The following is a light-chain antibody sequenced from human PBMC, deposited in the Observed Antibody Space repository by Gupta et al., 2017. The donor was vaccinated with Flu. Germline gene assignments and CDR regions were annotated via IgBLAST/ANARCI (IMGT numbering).Light chain of an antibody. CDR3: QQQDSSPVT. CDR1: QSINIRY. Sequence: EIVLTQSPGTLSLSPGERATLSCRASQSINIRYLAWYQQKPGQAPRLLINGASTRATGIPDRISGSGSGTDFTLTISRREPEDFAVYFCQQQDSSPVTFGQGTKLDIK. CDR2: GAS. V-gene: IGKV3-20*01. J-gene: IGKJ2*01.